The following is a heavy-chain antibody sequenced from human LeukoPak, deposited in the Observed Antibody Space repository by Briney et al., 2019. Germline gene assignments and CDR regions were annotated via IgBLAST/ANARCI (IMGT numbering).Heavy chain of an antibody. CDR2: INHSGST. CDR1: GGSFSGYY. CDR3: ARDGPVAGRVWAFDI. J-gene: IGHJ3*02. D-gene: IGHD6-19*01. Sequence: SETLSLTCAVYGGSFSGYYWSWLRQPPGKGLEWIGEINHSGSTNYNPSLKSRVTISVDTSKNQFSLKLSSVTAADTAVYYCARDGPVAGRVWAFDIWGQGTMVTVSS. V-gene: IGHV4-34*01.